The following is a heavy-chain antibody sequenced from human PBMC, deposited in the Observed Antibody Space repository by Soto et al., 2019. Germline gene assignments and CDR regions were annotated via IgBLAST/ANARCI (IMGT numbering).Heavy chain of an antibody. D-gene: IGHD2-2*01. CDR1: GFTVSSNY. V-gene: IGHV3-66*01. CDR2: IYTGGTT. J-gene: IGHJ4*02. Sequence: GGSLRLSCAASGFTVSSNYMSWVRQAPGKGLEWVSLIYTGGTTYYADSVKGRFTISRDNSKNTLYLQMNSLRPEDTAVYYCARTIIVVPAAKDWGQGTLVTVSS. CDR3: ARTIIVVPAAKD.